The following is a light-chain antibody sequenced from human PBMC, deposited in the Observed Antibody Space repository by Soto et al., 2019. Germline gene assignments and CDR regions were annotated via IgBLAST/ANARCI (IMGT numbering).Light chain of an antibody. CDR2: LGS. CDR3: MQALQTPT. CDR1: QSLLHSNGYNY. J-gene: IGKJ4*01. V-gene: IGKV2-28*01. Sequence: DIVMTQSPLSLPVTPGEPASISCRSSQSLLHSNGYNYLDWYLQKPGQSPQLLIYLGSNRASWVPDRFSGSGSGTDFTPKISRVEAEDVGVYYCMQALQTPTFGGGTKVDIK.